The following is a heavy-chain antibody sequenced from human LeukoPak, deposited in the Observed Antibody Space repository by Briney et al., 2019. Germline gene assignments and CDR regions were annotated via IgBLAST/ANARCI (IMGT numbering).Heavy chain of an antibody. D-gene: IGHD3-10*01. CDR3: AREQNIRGVIIIVDS. J-gene: IGHJ4*02. V-gene: IGHV3-23*01. Sequence: GGSLRLSCTASGFTFGDYAMSWFRQAPGKGLEWVSSISGSGSDTCYADSVKGRFTISRDNSKNTLYLEVNGLRADDTAVYYCAREQNIRGVIIIVDSWGQGTLVTVSS. CDR1: GFTFGDYA. CDR2: ISGSGSDT.